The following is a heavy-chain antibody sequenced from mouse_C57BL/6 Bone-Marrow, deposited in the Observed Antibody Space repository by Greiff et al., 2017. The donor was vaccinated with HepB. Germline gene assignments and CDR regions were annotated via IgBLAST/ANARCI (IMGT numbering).Heavy chain of an antibody. D-gene: IGHD1-1*01. CDR1: GYTFTEYT. V-gene: IGHV1-62-2*01. J-gene: IGHJ2*01. CDR3: ARNYYGSSYENYFDY. CDR2: FYPGSGST. Sequence: LEESGAELVKPGASVKLSCKASGYTFTEYTIHWVKQRSGQGLEWIGWFYPGSGSTNYNEKFKGKATFTADTSSNTAYMQLSSLTTEDSAIYYCARNYYGSSYENYFDYWGQGTTLTVSS.